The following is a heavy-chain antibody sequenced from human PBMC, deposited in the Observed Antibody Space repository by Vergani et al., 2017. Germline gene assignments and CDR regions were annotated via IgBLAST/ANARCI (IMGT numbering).Heavy chain of an antibody. CDR2: ISSSSSTI. D-gene: IGHD5-18*01. CDR1: GFTFSSYS. Sequence: EVQLVESGGGLVQPGGSLRLSCAASGFTFSSYSMNWVRQAPGKGLEWVSYISSSSSTIYYADSVKGRFTISRDNAKNSLYLQMNSLRAEDTAVYYCAXEGQLWSQGHYYYYGMDVWGQGTTVTVSS. CDR3: AXEGQLWSQGHYYYYGMDV. V-gene: IGHV3-48*04. J-gene: IGHJ6*02.